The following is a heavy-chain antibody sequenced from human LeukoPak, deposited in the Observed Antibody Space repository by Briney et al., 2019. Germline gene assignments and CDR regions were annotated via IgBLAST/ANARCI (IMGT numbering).Heavy chain of an antibody. J-gene: IGHJ3*02. Sequence: PSETLSLTCTVSGDSIISTSYNWGWIRQPPGKGLEWIGTIYHSGTTYYNPSLKSRVTISVDTSKNQFSLKLSSVTAADTAVYYCARGIAAAFDIWGQGTMVTVPS. CDR3: ARGIAAAFDI. D-gene: IGHD6-13*01. CDR2: IYHSGTT. CDR1: GDSIISTSYN. V-gene: IGHV4-39*07.